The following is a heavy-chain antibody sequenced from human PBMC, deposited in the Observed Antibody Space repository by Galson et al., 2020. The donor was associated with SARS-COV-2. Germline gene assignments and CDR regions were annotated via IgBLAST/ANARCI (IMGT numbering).Heavy chain of an antibody. CDR2: ISYDGSNK. CDR3: ARDRSWRDGYNPDY. J-gene: IGHJ4*02. CDR1: GFTFSSSA. Sequence: GESLKISCAASGFTFSSSAMHWVRQAPGKGLEWVALISYDGSNKYYADSVKGRFTISRDNSKNTLYLQMNSLRAEDTAVYYCARDRSWRDGYNPDYWGQGTLVTVSS. V-gene: IGHV3-30*01. D-gene: IGHD5-12*01.